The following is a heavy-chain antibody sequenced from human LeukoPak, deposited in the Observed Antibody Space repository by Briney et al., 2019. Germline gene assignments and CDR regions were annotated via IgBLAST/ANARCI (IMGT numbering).Heavy chain of an antibody. J-gene: IGHJ5*02. CDR3: ARPNNYYGSGFDP. CDR1: GFTFSSYA. Sequence: PGGSLRLSCAASGFTFSSYAMHWVRQAPGKGLEWVAVISYDGSNKYYADSVKGRFTISRDNSKNTLYLQMNSLRAEDTAVYYCARPNNYYGSGFDPWGQGTLVTVSS. V-gene: IGHV3-30-3*01. CDR2: ISYDGSNK. D-gene: IGHD3-10*01.